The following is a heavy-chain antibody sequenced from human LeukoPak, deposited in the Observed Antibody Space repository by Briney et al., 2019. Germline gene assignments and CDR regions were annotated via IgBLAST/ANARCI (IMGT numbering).Heavy chain of an antibody. J-gene: IGHJ3*02. CDR2: IYSGGST. CDR3: AGGSYYYDSSASHDAFDI. CDR1: GFTFSSYA. Sequence: GGSLRLSCAASGFTFSSYAMSWVRQAPGKGLEWVSVIYSGGSTYYADSVKGRFTISRDNSKNTLYLQMNSLRAEDTAVYYCAGGSYYYDSSASHDAFDIWGQGTMVTVSS. D-gene: IGHD3-22*01. V-gene: IGHV3-53*01.